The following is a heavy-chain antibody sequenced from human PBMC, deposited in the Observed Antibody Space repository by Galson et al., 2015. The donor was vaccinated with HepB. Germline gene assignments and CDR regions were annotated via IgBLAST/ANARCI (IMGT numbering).Heavy chain of an antibody. CDR1: GFTFSNAW. D-gene: IGHD3-10*01. CDR2: IKSKSDGGTT. J-gene: IGHJ4*02. V-gene: IGHV3-15*01. Sequence: GSLRLSCAASGFTFSNAWMSWVRQAPGKGLEWVGRIKSKSDGGTTDYAAPVKGRFIISRDDSKNTLYLQMNSLKTEDTAVYYCASDGRFGEFFRWGQGTLVTVSS. CDR3: ASDGRFGEFFR.